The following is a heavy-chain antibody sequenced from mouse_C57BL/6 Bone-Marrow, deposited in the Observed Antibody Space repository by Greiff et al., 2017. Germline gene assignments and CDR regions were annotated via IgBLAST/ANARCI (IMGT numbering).Heavy chain of an antibody. CDR3: TTVLNWYLEG. Sequence: QVQLQQSGAELVRPGASVTLSCKASGYTFTDYEMRWVKQTPVHGLEWIGAIDPETGGTAYNQKFKGKAILTADKSSSTAYMELRSLTSEDSAVYYCTTVLNWYLEGWGTGTTVTVAS. CDR1: GYTFTDYE. CDR2: IDPETGGT. J-gene: IGHJ1*03. V-gene: IGHV1-15*01.